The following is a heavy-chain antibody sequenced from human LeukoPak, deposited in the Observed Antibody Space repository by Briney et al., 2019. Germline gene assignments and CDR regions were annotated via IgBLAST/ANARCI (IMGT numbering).Heavy chain of an antibody. CDR3: ARFSSTSLNFDY. V-gene: IGHV4-59*01. CDR1: GGSISSYY. D-gene: IGHD2-2*01. CDR2: IYYSGST. J-gene: IGHJ4*02. Sequence: SETLSLTCTVPGGSISSYYWSWIRQPPGKGLEWIGYIYYSGSTNYNPSLKSRVTISVDTSKNQFSLKLSSVTAADTAVYYCARFSSTSLNFDYWGQGTLVTVSS.